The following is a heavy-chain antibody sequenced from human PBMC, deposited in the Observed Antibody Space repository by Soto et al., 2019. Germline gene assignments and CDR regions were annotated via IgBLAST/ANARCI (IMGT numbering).Heavy chain of an antibody. CDR2: IKQDGSEK. Sequence: EVQLVESGGGLVQPGGSLRLSCAASGFTFSSYWMSWVRQAPGKGLEWVANIKQDGSEKYYVDSVKGRFTISRDNAKNSLYLQMNSLRAEDTAVYYCARTLRLLWFGEVSDWFDPWGQGTLVTVSS. J-gene: IGHJ5*02. D-gene: IGHD3-10*01. CDR1: GFTFSSYW. V-gene: IGHV3-7*01. CDR3: ARTLRLLWFGEVSDWFDP.